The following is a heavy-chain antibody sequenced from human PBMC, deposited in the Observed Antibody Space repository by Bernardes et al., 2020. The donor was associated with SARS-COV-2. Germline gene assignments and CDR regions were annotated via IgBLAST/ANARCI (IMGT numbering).Heavy chain of an antibody. CDR2: ISAYNGNT. CDR3: AKNVDTGWEAYYYYGMDV. D-gene: IGHD5-18*01. Sequence: ASVKVSCKASGYTFTSYGISWVRQAPGQGLEWMGWISAYNGNTNYAQKLQGRVTMTTDTSTSTAYMELRSLRAEDTAVYYCAKNVDTGWEAYYYYGMDVWGQGTTVTVSS. V-gene: IGHV1-18*01. J-gene: IGHJ6*02. CDR1: GYTFTSYG.